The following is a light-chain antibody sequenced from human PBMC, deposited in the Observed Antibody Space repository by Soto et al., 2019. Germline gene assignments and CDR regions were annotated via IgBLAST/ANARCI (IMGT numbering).Light chain of an antibody. J-gene: IGKJ1*01. CDR1: QSFSSN. Sequence: EIVMTQSPATLSVSPGERATLSCRASQSFSSNLAWYQQKPGQAPRLLIYGASTRATGIPARFSGSGSGTEFTLTISSLQSEDFGVYYCQQYNNWLGTFGQGTKVEIE. CDR3: QQYNNWLGT. CDR2: GAS. V-gene: IGKV3-15*01.